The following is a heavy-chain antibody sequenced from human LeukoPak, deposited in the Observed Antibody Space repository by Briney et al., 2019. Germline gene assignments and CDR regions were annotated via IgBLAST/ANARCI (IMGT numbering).Heavy chain of an antibody. V-gene: IGHV3-66*01. CDR2: IYSDGGT. J-gene: IGHJ4*02. CDR3: ARSLQVGGTKFNYFDY. D-gene: IGHD1-26*01. Sequence: PGGSLRLSCTTSGLSVSSNYMSWVRQAPGKGLEWVSVIYSDGGTYYADSVKGRFTIPRDSSKNTVYLEMNSLRAEDTAVYHCARSLQVGGTKFNYFDYWGQGTLVTVSS. CDR1: GLSVSSNY.